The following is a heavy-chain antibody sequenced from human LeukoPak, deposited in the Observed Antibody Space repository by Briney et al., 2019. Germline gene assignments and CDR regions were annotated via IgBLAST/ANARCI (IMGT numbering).Heavy chain of an antibody. Sequence: SETLSLTCTVSGGSISSYYWSWIRQPAGKGLEWIGRIYTSGSTNYNPSLKSRVTMSADTSKNQFSLKLSSVTAADTAVYYCAGDLYCSSTSCYSGYYYGMDVWGQGTTVTVSS. V-gene: IGHV4-4*07. D-gene: IGHD2-2*01. J-gene: IGHJ6*02. CDR3: AGDLYCSSTSCYSGYYYGMDV. CDR2: IYTSGST. CDR1: GGSISSYY.